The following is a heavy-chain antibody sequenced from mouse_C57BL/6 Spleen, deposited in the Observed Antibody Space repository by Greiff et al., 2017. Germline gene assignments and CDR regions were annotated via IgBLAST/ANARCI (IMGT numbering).Heavy chain of an antibody. V-gene: IGHV1-64*01. Sequence: QVQLQQPGAGLVKPGASVKLSCKASGYTFTSYWMHWVKQRPGQGLEWIGMIHPNSGSTNYNEKFKSKATLTVDKSSSTAYMQLSSLTSEDSAVYYCARGSNPYAMDYWGQGTSVTVSS. J-gene: IGHJ4*01. D-gene: IGHD2-5*01. CDR2: IHPNSGST. CDR3: ARGSNPYAMDY. CDR1: GYTFTSYW.